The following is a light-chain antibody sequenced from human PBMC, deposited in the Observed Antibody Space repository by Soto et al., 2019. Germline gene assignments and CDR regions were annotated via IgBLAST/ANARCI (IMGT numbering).Light chain of an antibody. Sequence: DIQRTQSPSSLSSSVGDRVSITCRASQDISNYLNWYQQKPGKAPKLLIYDASNLETGVPSRFSGSGSGTDFTFTISSLQPEDIATYYCQQYDNLPRTFGQGTRLEIK. J-gene: IGKJ5*01. CDR2: DAS. V-gene: IGKV1-33*01. CDR1: QDISNY. CDR3: QQYDNLPRT.